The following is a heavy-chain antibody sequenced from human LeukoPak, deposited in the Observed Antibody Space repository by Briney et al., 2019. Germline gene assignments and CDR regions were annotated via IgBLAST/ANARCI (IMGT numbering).Heavy chain of an antibody. CDR1: GFTFNNYA. J-gene: IGHJ4*02. Sequence: GGSLRLSCATSGFTFNNYAMTWIRQAPGKGLEWVSSISKSGDTTSYADSAKGRFTISRDNSKNTLYLQMNSLRAEDTAVYYCARAPGSATVLYFDYWGQGTLVTVSS. CDR2: ISKSGDTT. CDR3: ARAPGSATVLYFDY. D-gene: IGHD4-17*01. V-gene: IGHV3-23*01.